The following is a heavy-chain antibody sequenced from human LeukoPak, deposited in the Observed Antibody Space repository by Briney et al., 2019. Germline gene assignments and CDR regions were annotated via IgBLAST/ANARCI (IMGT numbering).Heavy chain of an antibody. J-gene: IGHJ6*02. CDR1: GFTFSSYA. Sequence: GGSLRLSCAASGFTFSSYAMSWVRQAPGKGLEWVSAISGSGGSTYYADSVKGRFTISRDNSKNTLYLQMNSLRAEDTAVYYCAKDGIQLSFWDYYGMDVWGQGTTVTVSS. V-gene: IGHV3-23*01. D-gene: IGHD5-18*01. CDR2: ISGSGGST. CDR3: AKDGIQLSFWDYYGMDV.